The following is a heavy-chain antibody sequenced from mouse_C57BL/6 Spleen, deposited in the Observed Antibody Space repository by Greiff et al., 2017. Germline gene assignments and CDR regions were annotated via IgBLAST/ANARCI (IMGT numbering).Heavy chain of an antibody. CDR2: IYPGSGST. V-gene: IGHV1-55*01. CDR1: GYTFTSYW. Sequence: VQLQQSGAELVKPGASVKMSCKASGYTFTSYWINWVKQRPGQGLEWIGDIYPGSGSTNYNEKFKSKATLTVDKSSSTAYMQLSSLTSEDAAVYYCARGGNFDYWGQGTTLTVSS. J-gene: IGHJ2*01. CDR3: ARGGNFDY.